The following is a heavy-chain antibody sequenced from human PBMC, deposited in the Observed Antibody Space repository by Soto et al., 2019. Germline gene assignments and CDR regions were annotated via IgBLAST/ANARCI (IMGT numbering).Heavy chain of an antibody. Sequence: GASVKVSCKASGCAFSSYAISWVRQAPGQGLERMGGIIPIFGTANYAQKFQGRVTITADESTSTAYMELSSLRSEDTAVYYCARVTTYYYYYGMDVWGQGTTVTVSS. CDR2: IIPIFGTA. CDR3: ARVTTYYYYYGMDV. V-gene: IGHV1-69*13. CDR1: GCAFSSYA. J-gene: IGHJ6*02. D-gene: IGHD4-17*01.